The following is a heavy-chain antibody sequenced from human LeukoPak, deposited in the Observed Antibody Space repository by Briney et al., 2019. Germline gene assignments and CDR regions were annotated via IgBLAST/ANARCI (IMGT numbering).Heavy chain of an antibody. Sequence: GGSLRLSCAASGFSFSSYAMSWVRQAPGKGLEWVSGINGIGGSTYYADSVKGRFTISRDNAKNSLYLQMNSLRAEDTAVYYCARDPTIVVVPAAMFDYWGQGTLVTVSS. CDR3: ARDPTIVVVPAAMFDY. V-gene: IGHV3-23*01. D-gene: IGHD2-2*01. CDR1: GFSFSSYA. CDR2: INGIGGST. J-gene: IGHJ4*02.